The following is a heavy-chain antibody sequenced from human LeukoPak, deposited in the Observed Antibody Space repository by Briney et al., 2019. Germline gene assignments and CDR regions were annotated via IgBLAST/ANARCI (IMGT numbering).Heavy chain of an antibody. V-gene: IGHV3-21*01. J-gene: IGHJ4*02. D-gene: IGHD3-22*01. CDR3: ARAWADYYDSSGYYSGYFDY. CDR1: GFTFSSYS. CDR2: ISSSSSYI. Sequence: GGSLRLSCAASGFTFSSYSMNWVRQAPGKGLEWVSSISSSSSYIYYADSVKGRFTISRDNAKNSLYLQVNSLRAEDTAVYYCARAWADYYDSSGYYSGYFDYWGQGTLVTVSS.